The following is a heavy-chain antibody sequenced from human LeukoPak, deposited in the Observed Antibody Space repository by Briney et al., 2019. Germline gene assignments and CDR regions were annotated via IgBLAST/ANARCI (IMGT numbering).Heavy chain of an antibody. D-gene: IGHD2-2*01. J-gene: IGHJ6*03. CDR1: GYTFTGYY. V-gene: IGHV1-2*05. CDR3: ARDLGVVVPAATLGYYYYYYMDV. Sequence: ASVKVSCKASGYTFTGYYMHWVRQAPGQGLERMGRINPNSGGTNYDQEFQVRVTMTRDTAISTAYMEQSGLRSDDTVVYYCARDLGVVVPAATLGYYYYYYMDVWGKGTTVTVSS. CDR2: INPNSGGT.